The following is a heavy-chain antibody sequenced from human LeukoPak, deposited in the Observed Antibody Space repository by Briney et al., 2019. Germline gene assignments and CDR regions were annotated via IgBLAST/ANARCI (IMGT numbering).Heavy chain of an antibody. CDR3: ARPLYDSRWFDP. CDR2: IHYSGST. CDR1: GGSISSSSYY. V-gene: IGHV4-39*01. D-gene: IGHD4-11*01. J-gene: IGHJ5*02. Sequence: SETLSLTCTVSGGSISSSSYYWGWIRQPPGKGLEWIGSIHYSGSTYYNPSLKSRVTISVDTSKNQFSLKLSSVTAADTAVYYCARPLYDSRWFDPWGQGTLVTVSS.